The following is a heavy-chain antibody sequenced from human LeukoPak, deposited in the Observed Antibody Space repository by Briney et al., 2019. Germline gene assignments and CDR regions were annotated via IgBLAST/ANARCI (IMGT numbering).Heavy chain of an antibody. Sequence: GGSLRLSCAASGFTFSNYAMSWVRQAPGKGLEWVSAILGSGGSTYYADSVKGRFTVSRDNSKSTLYLQMNSLRAEDTALYYCVKWGDYDVLTGYYVPDYWGQGALVTVSS. CDR3: VKWGDYDVLTGYYVPDY. CDR2: ILGSGGST. D-gene: IGHD3-9*01. V-gene: IGHV3-23*01. CDR1: GFTFSNYA. J-gene: IGHJ4*02.